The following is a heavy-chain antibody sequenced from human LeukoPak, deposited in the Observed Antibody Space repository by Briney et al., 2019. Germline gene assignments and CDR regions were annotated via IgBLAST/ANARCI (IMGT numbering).Heavy chain of an antibody. CDR2: INHSGST. J-gene: IGHJ6*02. Sequence: SETLSPTCAVYGGSFSGYYWSWIRQPPGKGLEWIGEINHSGSTNYNPSLKSRVTISVDTSKNQFSLKLSSVTAADTAVYYCAREGRTSSPPGYGMDVWGQGTTVTVSS. CDR1: GGSFSGYY. D-gene: IGHD2-2*01. V-gene: IGHV4-34*01. CDR3: AREGRTSSPPGYGMDV.